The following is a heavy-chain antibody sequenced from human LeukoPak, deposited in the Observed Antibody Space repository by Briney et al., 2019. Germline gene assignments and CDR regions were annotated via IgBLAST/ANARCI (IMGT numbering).Heavy chain of an antibody. CDR1: GGSISSGDYY. CDR3: ARDDYGGNLYFDY. Sequence: PSETLSLTCTVSGGSISSGDYYWSWIRQPPGKGLEWIGYIYYSGSTYYNPSLKSRVTISVDTSKNQFSLKLSSVTAADTAVYYCARDDYGGNLYFDYWGQGTLVTVSS. J-gene: IGHJ4*02. V-gene: IGHV4-30-4*01. CDR2: IYYSGST. D-gene: IGHD4-23*01.